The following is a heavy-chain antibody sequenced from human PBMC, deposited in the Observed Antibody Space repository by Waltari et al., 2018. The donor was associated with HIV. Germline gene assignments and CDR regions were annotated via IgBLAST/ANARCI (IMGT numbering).Heavy chain of an antibody. D-gene: IGHD3-22*01. J-gene: IGHJ3*02. CDR1: GFTLTRSA. CDR3: AARTDYYDSSGLWNAFDI. Sequence: QMQLVQSGPEVKKPGTSVKVSCKSSGFTLTRSAMQWVRQARGQRPEWIGWIVVGSGNTNYAQKFRERVTITRDMSTSTVYMELSSLRSEDTAVYYCAARTDYYDSSGLWNAFDIWGQGTMVTVSS. CDR2: IVVGSGNT. V-gene: IGHV1-58*02.